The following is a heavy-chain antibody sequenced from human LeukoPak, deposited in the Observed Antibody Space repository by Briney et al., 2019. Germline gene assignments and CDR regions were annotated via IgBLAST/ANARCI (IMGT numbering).Heavy chain of an antibody. CDR3: ARDREDIVVVPAATPNYYYYYMDV. CDR1: GFTFSSYA. Sequence: EPGGSLRLSCAASGFTFSSYAMHWVRQAPGKGLEWVAVISYDGSNKYYADSVKGRFTISRDNSKNTLYLQMNSLRAEDTAVYYCARDREDIVVVPAATPNYYYYYMDVWGKGTTVTISS. D-gene: IGHD2-2*01. CDR2: ISYDGSNK. J-gene: IGHJ6*03. V-gene: IGHV3-30*14.